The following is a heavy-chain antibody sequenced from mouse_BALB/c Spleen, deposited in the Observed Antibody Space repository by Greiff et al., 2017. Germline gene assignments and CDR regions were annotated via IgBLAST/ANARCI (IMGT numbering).Heavy chain of an antibody. D-gene: IGHD1-2*01. CDR2: ISDGGSYT. CDR3: ARDGGSTARSYFDY. CDR1: GFTFSDYY. V-gene: IGHV5-4*02. Sequence: EVMLVESGGGLVKPGGSLKLSCAASGFTFSDYYMYWVRQTPEKRLEWVATISDGGSYTYYPDSVKGRFTISRDNAKNNLYLQMSSLKSEDTAMYYCARDGGSTARSYFDYWGQGTTLTVSS. J-gene: IGHJ2*01.